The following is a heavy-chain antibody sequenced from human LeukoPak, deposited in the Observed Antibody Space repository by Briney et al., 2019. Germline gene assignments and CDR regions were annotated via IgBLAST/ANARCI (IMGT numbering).Heavy chain of an antibody. D-gene: IGHD3-16*02. V-gene: IGHV1-18*01. CDR2: ISAYNGNT. J-gene: IGHJ4*02. CDR1: GYTFTSYG. CDR3: ARDTPSPIMITFGGVIATDY. Sequence: GASVKVSCKASGYTFTSYGISWVRQAPGQGLEWMGWISAYNGNTNYAQKLQGRVTMTTDTSTSTAYMELRSLRSDDTAVYYCARDTPSPIMITFGGVIATDYWGQGTLVTVSS.